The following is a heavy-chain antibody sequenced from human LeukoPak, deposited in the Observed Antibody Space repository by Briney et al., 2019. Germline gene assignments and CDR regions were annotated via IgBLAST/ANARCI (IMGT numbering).Heavy chain of an antibody. CDR2: ISGSGGST. V-gene: IGHV3-23*01. D-gene: IGHD3-22*01. CDR1: GFTFSSYA. Sequence: GGSPRLSCAASGFTFSSYAMSWVRQAPGKGLEWVSGISGSGGSTFSADSVKGRFTISRDNSKNTLYLQMNSLRAEDTAVYYCAKAGPAYYDSSGYFDYWGQGTLVTVSS. J-gene: IGHJ4*02. CDR3: AKAGPAYYDSSGYFDY.